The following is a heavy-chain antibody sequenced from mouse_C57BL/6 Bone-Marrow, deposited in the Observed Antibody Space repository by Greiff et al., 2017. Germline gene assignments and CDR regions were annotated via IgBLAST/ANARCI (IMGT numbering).Heavy chain of an antibody. D-gene: IGHD2-5*01. J-gene: IGHJ1*03. V-gene: IGHV1-55*01. CDR1: GYTFTSYW. CDR2: IYPGSGST. CDR3: ARPYYSNYWYFDV. Sequence: QVQLQQPGAELVKPGASVKMSCKASGYTFTSYWITWVKQRPGQGLEWIGDIYPGSGSTNYNEMFKSKATLNVDKSSSTAYMQLSSLTSEDSAVYYCARPYYSNYWYFDVWGTGTTVTVSS.